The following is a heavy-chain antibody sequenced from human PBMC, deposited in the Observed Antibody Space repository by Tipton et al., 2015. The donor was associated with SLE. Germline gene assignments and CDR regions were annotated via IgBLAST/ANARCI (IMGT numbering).Heavy chain of an antibody. CDR1: GFTFSSYS. V-gene: IGHV3-48*01. D-gene: IGHD6-25*01. Sequence: SLRLSCAASGFTFSSYSMNWVRQAPGKGLEWVSYISSSSSTIYYADSVKGRFTISRDNAKNSLYLQMNSLRAEDTAVYYCARAGATEAFDIWGQGTMVTVSS. CDR3: ARAGATEAFDI. J-gene: IGHJ3*02. CDR2: ISSSSSTI.